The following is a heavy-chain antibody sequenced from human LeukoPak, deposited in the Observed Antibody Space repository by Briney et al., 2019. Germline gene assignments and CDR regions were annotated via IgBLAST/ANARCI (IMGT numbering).Heavy chain of an antibody. CDR2: IYYSGST. Sequence: PSQTLSLTCTVSGGSISSGGYYWSWIRQHPGKGLEWIGYIYYSGSTYYNPSLKSRVTISVDTSKNQFSLKLSSVTAVDTAVYYCARAGVYSSSWYGPDYWGQGTLVTVSS. D-gene: IGHD6-13*01. J-gene: IGHJ4*02. CDR3: ARAGVYSSSWYGPDY. V-gene: IGHV4-31*03. CDR1: GGSISSGGYY.